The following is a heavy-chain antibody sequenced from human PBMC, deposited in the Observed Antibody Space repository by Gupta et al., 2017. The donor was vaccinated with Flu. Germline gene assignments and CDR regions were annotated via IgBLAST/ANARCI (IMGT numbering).Heavy chain of an antibody. Sequence: EVQLVESGGGLVQPGGSLRLSCAASGFTFSSYWMSWVRQAPGKGLEWVANIKQDGSEKYYVDSVKGRFTISRDNAKNSLYLQMNSLRAEDTAVYYCARDRGHTFDWFDPWGQGTLVTVSS. J-gene: IGHJ5*02. V-gene: IGHV3-7*01. CDR1: GFTFSSYW. CDR2: IKQDGSEK. CDR3: ARDRGHTFDWFDP. D-gene: IGHD3-10*01.